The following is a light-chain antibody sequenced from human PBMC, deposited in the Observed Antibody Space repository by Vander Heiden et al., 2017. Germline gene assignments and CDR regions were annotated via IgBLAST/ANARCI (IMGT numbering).Light chain of an antibody. CDR3: QQYDNLPYT. CDR2: DAS. V-gene: IGKV1-33*01. Sequence: IQMTQSPPSLSASVGDRVTLTCQASQDISNYLNWYQQKPGKAPKLLIYDASNLETGVPSRFSGSGSGTDFTFTISSLQPEDIATYYCQQYDNLPYTFGQGTKLEIK. CDR1: QDISNY. J-gene: IGKJ2*01.